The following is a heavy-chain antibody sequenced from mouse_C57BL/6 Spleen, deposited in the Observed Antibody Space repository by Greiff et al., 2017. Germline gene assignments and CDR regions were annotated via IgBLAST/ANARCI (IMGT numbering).Heavy chain of an antibody. D-gene: IGHD2-3*01. J-gene: IGHJ4*01. CDR2: INPSTGGT. Sequence: VQLQQSGPELVKPGASVKISCKASGYSFTGYYMNWVKQSPEKSLEWIGEINPSTGGTTYNQKFKAKATLTVDKSSSTAYMQLKSLTSEDSAVYYCVYDGYYPAMDYWGQGTSVTVSS. CDR3: VYDGYYPAMDY. CDR1: GYSFTGYY. V-gene: IGHV1-42*01.